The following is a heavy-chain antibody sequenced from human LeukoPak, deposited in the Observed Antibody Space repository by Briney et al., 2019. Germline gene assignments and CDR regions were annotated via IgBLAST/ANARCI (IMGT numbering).Heavy chain of an antibody. Sequence: PGESLKISCKGSGYSFTTYWIGWVRRMPGKGLEWRGIIYPGDSDARYSPSFQGQVTISADKSISTAYLQWSSLKASDTAMYYCAKFLGYTDAFDIWGQGTMVTVSS. V-gene: IGHV5-51*01. J-gene: IGHJ3*02. CDR2: IYPGDSDA. D-gene: IGHD3-3*01. CDR3: AKFLGYTDAFDI. CDR1: GYSFTTYW.